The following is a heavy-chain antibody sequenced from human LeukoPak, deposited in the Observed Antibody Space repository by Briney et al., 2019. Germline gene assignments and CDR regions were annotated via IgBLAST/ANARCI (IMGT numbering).Heavy chain of an antibody. Sequence: GGSLRLSCAASGFTVSSNYMSWVRQAPGKGLEWVSVIYSGGSTYYADSVKGRFTISRDNAKNSLYLQMNSLRAEDTAVYYCARALLLDSYFDYWGQGTLVTVSS. CDR2: IYSGGST. V-gene: IGHV3-53*01. CDR3: ARALLLDSYFDY. J-gene: IGHJ4*02. CDR1: GFTVSSNY. D-gene: IGHD1-20*01.